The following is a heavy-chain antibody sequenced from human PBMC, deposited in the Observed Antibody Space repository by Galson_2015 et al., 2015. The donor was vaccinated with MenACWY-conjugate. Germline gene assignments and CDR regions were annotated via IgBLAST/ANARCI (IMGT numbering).Heavy chain of an antibody. Sequence: SETLSLTCTVSDGSIGSSGHYWGWIRQAPGKGLEWIGSIHYSGSTYYNPSLKSRVTISVDTSKNQFSLKLSSMTAADTAMYYCARDVDSSGYYGTDWAQGTLVTVSS. D-gene: IGHD3-22*01. CDR2: IHYSGST. CDR1: DGSIGSSGHY. V-gene: IGHV4-39*07. CDR3: ARDVDSSGYYGTD. J-gene: IGHJ4*02.